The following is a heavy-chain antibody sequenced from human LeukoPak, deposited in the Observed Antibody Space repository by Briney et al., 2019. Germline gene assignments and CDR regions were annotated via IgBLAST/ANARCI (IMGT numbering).Heavy chain of an antibody. CDR1: GFTFTTYW. V-gene: IGHV3-7*01. J-gene: IGHJ4*02. CDR3: VKVAKYYYGSETYYFFEH. Sequence: GGSLRLSCAASGFTFTTYWMAWVRQFPGKGLEWVANINQDGTEKYSVDSVKGRFTISRDNAKNSLYLQMNSLRVENTAIYYCVKVAKYYYGSETYYFFEHWGQGTPVTASS. CDR2: INQDGTEK. D-gene: IGHD3-10*01.